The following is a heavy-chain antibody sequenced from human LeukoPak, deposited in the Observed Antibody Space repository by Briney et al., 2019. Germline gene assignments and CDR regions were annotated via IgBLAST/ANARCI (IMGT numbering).Heavy chain of an antibody. J-gene: IGHJ4*02. V-gene: IGHV3-66*02. Sequence: GGSLRLSCAASGFTVSSNYMSWVRQAPGKGLEWVSVIYSGGSTYYADSVKGRFIISRDNSKNTLYLQMNSLRAEDTAVYYCARSTIFGVLDYWGQGTLVTVSS. D-gene: IGHD3-3*01. CDR1: GFTVSSNY. CDR3: ARSTIFGVLDY. CDR2: IYSGGST.